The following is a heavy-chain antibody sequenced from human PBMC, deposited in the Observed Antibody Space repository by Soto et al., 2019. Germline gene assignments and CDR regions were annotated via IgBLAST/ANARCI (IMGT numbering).Heavy chain of an antibody. CDR3: ARTMYYYDSSGYYYVSYLDF. CDR1: GYIFISYG. CDR2: ISAYNANT. D-gene: IGHD3-22*01. V-gene: IGHV1-18*01. J-gene: IGHJ4*01. Sequence: GASVKVSCKASGYIFISYGISWVRQAPGQGLEWMGWISAYNANTSYAQKFQGRVTMATDTSTSTSYMELRSLRSDDTAVYYCARTMYYYDSSGYYYVSYLDFWG.